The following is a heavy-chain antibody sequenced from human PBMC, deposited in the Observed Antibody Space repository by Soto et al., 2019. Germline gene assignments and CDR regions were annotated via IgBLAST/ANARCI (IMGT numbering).Heavy chain of an antibody. V-gene: IGHV4-59*01. D-gene: IGHD6-19*01. J-gene: IGHJ6*02. CDR2: IYYSGST. Sequence: PSETLSLTCTVSGGSISSYYWSWIRQPPGKGLEWIGYIYYSGSTNYNPSLKSRVTISVDTSKNQFSLKLSSVTAADTAVYYCARTPKSRIAVAEYGMDVWGQGNTVTVSS. CDR3: ARTPKSRIAVAEYGMDV. CDR1: GGSISSYY.